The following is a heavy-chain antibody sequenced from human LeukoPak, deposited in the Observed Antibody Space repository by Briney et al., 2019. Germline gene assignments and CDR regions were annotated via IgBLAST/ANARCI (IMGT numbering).Heavy chain of an antibody. V-gene: IGHV4-34*01. CDR3: ARARRDSGYYRIDY. CDR2: INHSGSA. Sequence: SETLSLTCSVYGGSFSGYWWSWIRQPPGKGLEWLGGINHSGSANYNPSPNRRVTISIDTSKSQFSLRLSAVTAADTAVYYCARARRDSGYYRIDYWGQGTMVTVSS. D-gene: IGHD3-22*01. J-gene: IGHJ4*02. CDR1: GGSFSGYW.